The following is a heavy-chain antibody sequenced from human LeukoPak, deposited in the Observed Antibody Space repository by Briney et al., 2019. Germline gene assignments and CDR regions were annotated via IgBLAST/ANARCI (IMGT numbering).Heavy chain of an antibody. V-gene: IGHV1-2*02. J-gene: IGHJ4*02. CDR2: INPNSGGT. CDR1: GYTFTGYY. D-gene: IGHD1-1*01. CDR3: SRDSGVTGVPDY. Sequence: ASVKVSCKASGYTFTGYYMHWVRQAPGQGLEWMGWINPNSGGTNYAQKFQGRVTMNRDTSITTAYMELSGLTSDDTAVYYCSRDSGVTGVPDYWGQGTLVIVSS.